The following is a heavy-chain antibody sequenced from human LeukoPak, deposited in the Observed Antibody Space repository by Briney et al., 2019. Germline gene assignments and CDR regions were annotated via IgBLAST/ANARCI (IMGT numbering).Heavy chain of an antibody. D-gene: IGHD4-17*01. CDR1: GFTFSSYG. CDR3: AKRDRTVTHAFDI. V-gene: IGHV3-23*01. J-gene: IGHJ3*02. CDR2: ISGSGGTT. Sequence: GGSLRLSCAASGFTFSSYGMSWVRQAPGKGLEWVSAISGSGGTTYYADSVKGRFTISRDNSENTLYLQMNSLRAEDTAVYYCAKRDRTVTHAFDIWGQGTMVTVSS.